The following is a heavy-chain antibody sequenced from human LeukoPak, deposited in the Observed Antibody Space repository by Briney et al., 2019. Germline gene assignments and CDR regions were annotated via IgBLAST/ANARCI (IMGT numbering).Heavy chain of an antibody. Sequence: ASVTVSCKASGYTFTSYDINWVRQAAGQGREWMGWMNPKSGNTGYAQKFQGRVTITRNTSISTAYMELSSLRSEDTAVYYCARGRIPRSRWLQPQRDAFDIWGQGTMVTVSS. CDR2: MNPKSGNT. CDR1: GYTFTSYD. D-gene: IGHD5-24*01. V-gene: IGHV1-8*03. CDR3: ARGRIPRSRWLQPQRDAFDI. J-gene: IGHJ3*02.